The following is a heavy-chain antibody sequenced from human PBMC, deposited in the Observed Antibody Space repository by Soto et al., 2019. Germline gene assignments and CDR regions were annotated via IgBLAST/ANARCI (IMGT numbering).Heavy chain of an antibody. Sequence: QVQLQQWGAGLLKPSETLSLTCAVYGGSFSGYYWSWIRQPPGKGLEWIGEINHSGSTNYNPSLKSRVTISVDTSKNQVSLKLSSVTAADTAVYYCASGDTMTIDPWGQGTLVTVSS. CDR3: ASGDTMTIDP. J-gene: IGHJ5*02. D-gene: IGHD5-18*01. V-gene: IGHV4-34*01. CDR2: INHSGST. CDR1: GGSFSGYY.